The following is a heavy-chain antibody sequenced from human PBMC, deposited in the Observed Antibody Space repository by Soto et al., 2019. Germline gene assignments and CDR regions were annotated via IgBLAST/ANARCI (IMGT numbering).Heavy chain of an antibody. CDR3: TKNSAYALDY. CDR1: RGSVSQDNW. Sequence: SETLSLTCVVSRGSVSQDNWWSWVRQSPGKGLEWIGEVHYYGGTNYNPSLESRVTISVDTSRNEFSLRLNSVTAADTAIYYCTKNSAYALDYWGQGILVTVSS. D-gene: IGHD4-17*01. J-gene: IGHJ4*02. CDR2: VHYYGGT. V-gene: IGHV4-4*02.